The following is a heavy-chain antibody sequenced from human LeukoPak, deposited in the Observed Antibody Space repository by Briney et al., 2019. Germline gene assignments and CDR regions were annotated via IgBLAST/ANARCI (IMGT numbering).Heavy chain of an antibody. Sequence: GGSLRLSCAASGFTFSSYGMHWVRQAPGKGLEWVAVISYDGSNKYYADSVKGRFTISRDDSKNTLYLQMNSLKTEDTAVYYCTTSFSGQLVRSTFDYWGQGTLVTVSS. V-gene: IGHV3-30*03. D-gene: IGHD6-6*01. CDR1: GFTFSSYG. CDR3: TTSFSGQLVRSTFDY. J-gene: IGHJ4*02. CDR2: ISYDGSNK.